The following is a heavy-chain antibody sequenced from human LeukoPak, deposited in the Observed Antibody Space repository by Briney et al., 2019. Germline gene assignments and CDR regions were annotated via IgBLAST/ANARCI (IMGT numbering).Heavy chain of an antibody. D-gene: IGHD1-26*01. CDR2: IYYTGST. J-gene: IGHJ6*03. V-gene: IGHV4-59*01. Sequence: SETLSLTCSVSGGSMSSYYWNWIRHTPGTGLEWIGYIYYTGSTNYSPSFKSRVTISLDTSKKQIFLNMNSVTAADTAVYYCGRAEELYVGSPPLYYYYLDVWGKGTTVTVSS. CDR1: GGSMSSYY. CDR3: GRAEELYVGSPPLYYYYLDV.